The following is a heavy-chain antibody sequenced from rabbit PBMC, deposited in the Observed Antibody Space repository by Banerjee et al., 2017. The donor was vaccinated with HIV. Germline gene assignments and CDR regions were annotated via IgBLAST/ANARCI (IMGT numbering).Heavy chain of an antibody. CDR2: INSSSRNV. Sequence: QQQLVESGGGLVKPGASLTLTCTASGFYFSGHHISWVLQAPGKGLAWIGCINSSSRNVVFTSWATGRSHVSKTSSNTVTLKMTSLTAADTATYFCARDEADDAGYNYRLWGQGTLVTVS. D-gene: IGHD7-1*01. V-gene: IGHV1S45*01. CDR3: ARDEADDAGYNYRL. CDR1: GFYFSGHH. J-gene: IGHJ3*01.